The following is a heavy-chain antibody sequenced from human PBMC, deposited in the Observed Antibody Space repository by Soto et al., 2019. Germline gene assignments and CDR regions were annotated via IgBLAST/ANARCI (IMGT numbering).Heavy chain of an antibody. Sequence: SETLSLTCAVSGVSISSGNWWTWVRQTPQRGLEYIGEIFHDGTANYYPSFERRVAISVDTSKNQFSLKLTSVTAADTAVYYCARGPYRNTYNWFDSWGQGTLVTVSS. J-gene: IGHJ5*02. V-gene: IGHV4-4*02. D-gene: IGHD5-12*01. CDR2: IFHDGTA. CDR3: ARGPYRNTYNWFDS. CDR1: GVSISSGNW.